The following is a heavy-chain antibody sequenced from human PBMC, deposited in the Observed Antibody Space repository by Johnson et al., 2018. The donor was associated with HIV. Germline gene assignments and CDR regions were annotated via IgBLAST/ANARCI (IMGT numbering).Heavy chain of an antibody. CDR1: GFTFSNAW. CDR2: IYSGGTT. D-gene: IGHD3-16*01. J-gene: IGHJ3*02. Sequence: VQLVESGGGLVKPGGSLRLSCAASGFTFSNAWMSWVRQAPGKGLECISVIYSGGTTYYADSVKGRFTISRDNSKNTLYLQMNSLRAEDTAVYYCARPLGPPLWHDAFDIWGQGTMVTVSS. V-gene: IGHV3-66*02. CDR3: ARPLGPPLWHDAFDI.